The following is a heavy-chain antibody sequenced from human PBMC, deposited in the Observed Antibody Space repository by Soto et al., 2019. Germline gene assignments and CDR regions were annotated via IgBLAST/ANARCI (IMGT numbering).Heavy chain of an antibody. V-gene: IGHV3-23*01. D-gene: IGHD2-2*01. CDR3: AKEGGYCSSTSCYEMELYYFDY. CDR2: ISGSGGST. CDR1: GFTFSSYA. J-gene: IGHJ4*02. Sequence: EVQLLESGGGLVQPGGSLRLSCAASGFTFSSYAMSWVRQAPGKGLEWVSAISGSGGSTYYADSVKGRFTTSRDNSKNTLYLQMNSLRAEDTAVYYCAKEGGYCSSTSCYEMELYYFDYWGQGTLVTVSS.